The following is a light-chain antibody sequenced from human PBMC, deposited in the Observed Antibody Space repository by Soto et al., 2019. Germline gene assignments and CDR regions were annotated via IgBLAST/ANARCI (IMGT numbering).Light chain of an antibody. CDR1: QTITLNY. V-gene: IGKV3-20*01. J-gene: IGKJ3*01. CDR3: QQYGSSPFT. CDR2: GVS. Sequence: EIVLTQSPGTLSLSPGERATLSCRASQTITLNYLAWYQQKPGQVPRLLIYGVSTRATGIPDKFSGSGSGTDFTLTISRLEPEDFAVYYCQQYGSSPFTFGPGSKVDIK.